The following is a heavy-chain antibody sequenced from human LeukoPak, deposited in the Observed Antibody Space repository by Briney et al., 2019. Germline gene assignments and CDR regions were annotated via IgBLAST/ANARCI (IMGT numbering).Heavy chain of an antibody. CDR1: GFTFRSYA. V-gene: IGHV3-23*01. Sequence: PGGSLRLSCAASGFTFRSYAMSWVRQAPGKGLEWVSGISGSGGSTYYADSVKGRSTIFRDNAKSTLYLQMNSLRAEDTAVYYCVRDLGGRSGHWGQGTLVTVSS. CDR2: ISGSGGST. J-gene: IGHJ4*02. D-gene: IGHD1-26*01. CDR3: VRDLGGRSGH.